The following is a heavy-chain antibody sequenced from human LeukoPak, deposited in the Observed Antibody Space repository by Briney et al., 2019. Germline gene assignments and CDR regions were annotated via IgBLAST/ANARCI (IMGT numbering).Heavy chain of an antibody. CDR3: ARDGRGRDYCSSGSCYWYFDL. Sequence: GGSLRLSCAASGFTFSTYTMHWVRQAPGKGLEWVSSISSSSSYIYYADSVKGRFTISRDNAKNSLYLLMNSLRAEDTALYYCARDGRGRDYCSSGSCYWYFDLWGRGTLVTVPS. CDR2: ISSSSSYI. J-gene: IGHJ2*01. V-gene: IGHV3-21*01. CDR1: GFTFSTYT. D-gene: IGHD2-15*01.